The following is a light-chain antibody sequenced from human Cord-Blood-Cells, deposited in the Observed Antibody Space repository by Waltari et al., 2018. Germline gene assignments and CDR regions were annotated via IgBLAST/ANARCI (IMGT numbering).Light chain of an antibody. CDR3: QQRSNWPPWT. Sequence: EIVLTQSPATLSLSPGERDTLSCRASQSVSSYLAWSQQKPGQAPRLLIYDASNRATGIPARFSGSGSGTDFTLTISSLEPEDFAVYYCQQRSNWPPWTFGQGTKVEIK. J-gene: IGKJ1*01. V-gene: IGKV3-11*01. CDR2: DAS. CDR1: QSVSSY.